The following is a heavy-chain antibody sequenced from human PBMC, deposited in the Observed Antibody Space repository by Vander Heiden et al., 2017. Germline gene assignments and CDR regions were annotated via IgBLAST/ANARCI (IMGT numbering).Heavy chain of an antibody. CDR3: ARVVTGGLQIDYFDY. V-gene: IGHV1-69*01. Sequence: QVQLVQSGAEVKKPGSSVKVSCKASGGTFSSYAISWVRQAPGQGLEWMGGIIPIFGTANYEQKFQGRVTITADESTSTAYMELSSLRSEDTAVYYCARVVTGGLQIDYFDYWGQGTLVTVSS. CDR2: IIPIFGTA. J-gene: IGHJ4*02. D-gene: IGHD5-18*01. CDR1: GGTFSSYA.